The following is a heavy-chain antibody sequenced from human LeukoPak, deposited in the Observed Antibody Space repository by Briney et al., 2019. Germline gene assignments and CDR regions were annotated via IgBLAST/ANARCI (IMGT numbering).Heavy chain of an antibody. Sequence: ASVKVSCKASGYTFTSYGISWVRQAPGQGLEWMGWISAYNGNTNYAQKFQGRVTMTRDTSISTAYMELSRLRSDDTAVYYCARGWLLCPFDYWGQGTLVTVSS. CDR2: ISAYNGNT. CDR3: ARGWLLCPFDY. V-gene: IGHV1-18*01. CDR1: GYTFTSYG. J-gene: IGHJ4*02. D-gene: IGHD3-3*01.